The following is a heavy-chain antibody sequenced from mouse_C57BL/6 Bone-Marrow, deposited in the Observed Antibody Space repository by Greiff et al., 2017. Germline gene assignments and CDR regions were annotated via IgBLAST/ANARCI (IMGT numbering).Heavy chain of an antibody. V-gene: IGHV1-64*01. J-gene: IGHJ2*01. CDR1: GYTFTSYW. D-gene: IGHD2-4*01. Sequence: QVQLKQPGAELVKPGASVKLSCKASGYTFTSYWMHWVKQRPGQGLEWIGMIHPNSGSTNYNEKFKSKATLTVDKSSSTAYMQLSSLTSEDSAVYYCSAIYYYYDFDYWGQGTTLTVSS. CDR2: IHPNSGST. CDR3: SAIYYYYDFDY.